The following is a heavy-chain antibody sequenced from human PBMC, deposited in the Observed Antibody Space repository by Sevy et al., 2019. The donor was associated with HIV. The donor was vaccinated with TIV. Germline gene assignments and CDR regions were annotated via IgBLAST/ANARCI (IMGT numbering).Heavy chain of an antibody. CDR2: TSYDGIIK. CDR3: AREGGYTSAWSPGNY. Sequence: GGSLRLSCAASGFTFNTHAMHWVRQAPGKGLEKKKKTSYDGIIKYYADSVKGRLTISRDNSKNTLSLQMNSLRIEDTAVYYCAREGGYTSAWSPGNYWGQGTLVTVSS. D-gene: IGHD6-19*01. CDR1: GFTFNTHA. J-gene: IGHJ4*02. V-gene: IGHV3-30*04.